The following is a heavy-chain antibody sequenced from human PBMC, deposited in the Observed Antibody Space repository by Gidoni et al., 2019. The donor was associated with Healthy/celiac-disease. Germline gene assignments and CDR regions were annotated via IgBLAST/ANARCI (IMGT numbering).Heavy chain of an antibody. D-gene: IGHD4-17*01. CDR1: GGTFSSYT. Sequence: QVQLVQSGAEVKKPGSSVKVSCKASGGTFSSYTISWVRQAPGQGLEWMGRIIPILGIANYAQKFQGRVTITADKSTSTAHMELSSLRSEDTAVYYCARDTSVTTVINFDYWGQGTLVTVSS. CDR3: ARDTSVTTVINFDY. J-gene: IGHJ4*02. V-gene: IGHV1-69*08. CDR2: IIPILGIA.